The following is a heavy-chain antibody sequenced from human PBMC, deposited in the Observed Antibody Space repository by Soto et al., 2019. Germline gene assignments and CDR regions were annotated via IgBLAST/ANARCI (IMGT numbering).Heavy chain of an antibody. CDR1: GGSISSHY. J-gene: IGHJ4*02. CDR2: IYNTGSA. V-gene: IGHV4-59*08. Sequence: QVQLQESGPGLVKPSETLSLTCTVSGGSISSHYWSWIRQPPGMALEWIGYIYNTGSANDNPSLKRRLTISVATSKNQFSLKLSSVTASDWAVYYCAKSYGDSSSWPFDYWGQGTLVTVSS. CDR3: AKSYGDSSSWPFDY. D-gene: IGHD6-13*01.